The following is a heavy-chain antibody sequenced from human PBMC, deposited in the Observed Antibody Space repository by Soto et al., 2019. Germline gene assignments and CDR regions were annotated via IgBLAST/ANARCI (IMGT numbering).Heavy chain of an antibody. Sequence: GGSLRLSCAASGFTFSTYAMQWVRQAPGKGLEWVAGLSYDGSKKNYAESVKGRFTISRDNSKNTLHLQMDSLRAEDTAVYYCARESYSSGWFFDYWVQGTLV. CDR3: ARESYSSGWFFDY. CDR2: LSYDGSKK. CDR1: GFTFSTYA. J-gene: IGHJ4*02. V-gene: IGHV3-30-3*01. D-gene: IGHD6-19*01.